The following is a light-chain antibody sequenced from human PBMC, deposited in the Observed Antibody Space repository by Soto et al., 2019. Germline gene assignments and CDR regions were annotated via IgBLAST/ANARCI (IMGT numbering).Light chain of an antibody. CDR1: SSNIGNNY. CDR2: ENN. Sequence: QSVLTQPPSVSAAPGQKVTISCSGSSSNIGNNYVSWYQQLPGTAPKLLIFENNKRPSGIPGRFSASKSGTSATLAITGLQTGDAADYYCGTWDNSLSLPYVFGYGTKLNVL. J-gene: IGLJ1*01. V-gene: IGLV1-51*02. CDR3: GTWDNSLSLPYV.